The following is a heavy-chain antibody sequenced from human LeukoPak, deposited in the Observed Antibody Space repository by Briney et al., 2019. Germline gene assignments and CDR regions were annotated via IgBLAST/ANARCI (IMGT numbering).Heavy chain of an antibody. CDR1: GGSISSSSYY. CDR3: ARTKATMVRGANYYYYYYMDV. J-gene: IGHJ6*03. Sequence: PSETLSLTCTVSGGSISSSSYYWGWIRQPPGKGLEWVGSIYYSGSTYYNPSLKSRVTISVDTSKNQFSLKLSSVTAADTAVYYCARTKATMVRGANYYYYYYMDVWGKGTTVTVSS. CDR2: IYYSGST. V-gene: IGHV4-39*01. D-gene: IGHD3-10*01.